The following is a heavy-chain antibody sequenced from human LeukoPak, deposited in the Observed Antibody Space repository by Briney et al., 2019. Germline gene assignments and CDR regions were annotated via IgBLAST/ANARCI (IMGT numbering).Heavy chain of an antibody. CDR3: ARDKGYYYDSSGYSASFDY. V-gene: IGHV3-48*03. CDR2: ISSSGSTI. CDR1: GFTFSSYE. Sequence: GGSLRLSCAASGFTFSSYEMNWVRQAPGKGLEWVSYISSSGSTIYYADSVKGRFTISRDNAKNSLYLQMNSLRAEDTAVYYCARDKGYYYDSSGYSASFDYWGQGTLVTVSS. J-gene: IGHJ4*02. D-gene: IGHD3-22*01.